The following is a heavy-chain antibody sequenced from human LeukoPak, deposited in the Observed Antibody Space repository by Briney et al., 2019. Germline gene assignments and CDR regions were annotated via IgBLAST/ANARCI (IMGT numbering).Heavy chain of an antibody. CDR2: IKNDGSET. Sequence: GGSLRLSCAASGFTFSNSAMNWVRQVPGKGLEWVASIKNDGSETEYVDSVKGRFTISRDNAKNSLHLQMNSLGAEDTAVYYRARWRWAQSEFEYWGQGTLVTVSS. CDR1: GFTFSNSA. V-gene: IGHV3-7*01. J-gene: IGHJ4*02. D-gene: IGHD5-24*01. CDR3: ARWRWAQSEFEY.